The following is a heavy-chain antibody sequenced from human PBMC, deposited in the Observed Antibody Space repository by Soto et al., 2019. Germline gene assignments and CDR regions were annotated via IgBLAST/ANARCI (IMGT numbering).Heavy chain of an antibody. V-gene: IGHV3-64*01. CDR2: ISNNGAHT. Sequence: EAQLVESGGGLVQPGGSLRLSCAASGFTFSNYEMHWVRQAPGKGLEYVSGISNNGAHTDYAKSVKGRFTISRDNSENXXXXXXXXXXXXXXXXXXXXXXXXXXXXXXVYMDVWGKGTTVTVSS. CDR1: GFTFSNYE. J-gene: IGHJ6*03. CDR3: XXXXXXXXXXXVYMDV.